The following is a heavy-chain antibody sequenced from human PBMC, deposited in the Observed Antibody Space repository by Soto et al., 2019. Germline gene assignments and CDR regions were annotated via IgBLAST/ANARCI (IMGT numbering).Heavy chain of an antibody. J-gene: IGHJ6*02. CDR2: IIPIFGRT. V-gene: IGHV1-69*12. CDR3: ARGTVTGSEYNYYYYGMDV. Sequence: QVQLVQSGAEVKKPGSSVKVSSKASGGTFSSYAIDWVRQAPGQGLEWMGGIIPIFGRTNYAQKLQGRVKLTADESTRTAYMELSTLRSEDTAVYYFARGTVTGSEYNYYYYGMDVWGQGATVTVSS. D-gene: IGHD1-1*01. CDR1: GGTFSSYA.